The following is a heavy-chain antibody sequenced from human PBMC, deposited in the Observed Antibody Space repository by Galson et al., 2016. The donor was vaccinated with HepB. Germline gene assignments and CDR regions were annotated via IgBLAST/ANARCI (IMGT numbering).Heavy chain of an antibody. CDR1: GGSISNSY. V-gene: IGHV4-4*07. Sequence: SETLSLTCTVSGGSISNSYWNWIRLPAGKGLEWIGRIHSIRGATYNPSLQSRVSMSMDTSKKHFSLTLSSVTAADTAVYFCARDPPPTVVDSASLYYYYMDVWGKGTTVTVSS. CDR2: IHSIRGA. J-gene: IGHJ6*03. D-gene: IGHD4-11*01. CDR3: ARDPPPTVVDSASLYYYYMDV.